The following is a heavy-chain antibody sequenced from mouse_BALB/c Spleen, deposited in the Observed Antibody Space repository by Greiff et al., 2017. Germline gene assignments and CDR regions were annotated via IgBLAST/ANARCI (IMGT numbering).Heavy chain of an antibody. CDR1: GYTFTSYT. J-gene: IGHJ3*01. D-gene: IGHD5-5*01. Sequence: QVQLQQSGAELARPGASVKMSCKASGYTFTSYTMHWVKQRPGQGLEWIGYINPSSGYTNYNQKFKDKATLTADKSSSTAYMQLSSLTSEDSAVYYCASCGTTLTFAYWGQGTLVTVSA. CDR3: ASCGTTLTFAY. CDR2: INPSSGYT. V-gene: IGHV1-4*01.